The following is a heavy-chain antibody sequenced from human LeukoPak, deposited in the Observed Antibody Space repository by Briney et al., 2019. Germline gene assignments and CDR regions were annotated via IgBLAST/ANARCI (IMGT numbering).Heavy chain of an antibody. D-gene: IGHD1-1*01. V-gene: IGHV4-39*07. J-gene: IGHJ4*02. CDR1: GGSISSSSYY. Sequence: SETLSLTCTVSGGSISSSSYYWGWIRQPPGKGLEWIGSIYYSGSTYYNPSLKSRVTISVDTSKSQFSLKLSSVTAADTAVYYCARDRGTWNDDGFDYWGQGTLVTVSS. CDR3: ARDRGTWNDDGFDY. CDR2: IYYSGST.